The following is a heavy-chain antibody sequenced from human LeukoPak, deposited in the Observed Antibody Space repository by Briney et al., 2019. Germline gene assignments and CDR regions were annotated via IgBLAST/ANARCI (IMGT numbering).Heavy chain of an antibody. CDR1: GYSFTTYW. Sequence: GEPLKISGKGAGYSFTTYWIAWVRQMPGKGLEGRGSIYPRDSETSYSPSFQGQVTISADKSISTAYLQWRSLKASAIAMYYCASLSPLAGDFFDYWGQGTLVTVSS. CDR2: IYPRDSET. V-gene: IGHV5-51*01. D-gene: IGHD2-21*01. CDR3: ASLSPLAGDFFDY. J-gene: IGHJ4*02.